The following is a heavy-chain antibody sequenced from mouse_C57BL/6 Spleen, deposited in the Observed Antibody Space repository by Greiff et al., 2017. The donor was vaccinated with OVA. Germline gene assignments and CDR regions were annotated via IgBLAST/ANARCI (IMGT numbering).Heavy chain of an antibody. V-gene: IGHV1-50*01. Sequence: QVQLKQPGAELVKPGASVKLSCKASGYTFTSYWMQWVKQRPGQGLEWIGEIDPSDSYTNYNQKFKGKATLTVDTSSSTAYMQLSSLTSEDSADYYCARRGNYDWYFDVWGTGTTVTVSS. CDR2: IDPSDSYT. J-gene: IGHJ1*03. D-gene: IGHD2-1*01. CDR3: ARRGNYDWYFDV. CDR1: GYTFTSYW.